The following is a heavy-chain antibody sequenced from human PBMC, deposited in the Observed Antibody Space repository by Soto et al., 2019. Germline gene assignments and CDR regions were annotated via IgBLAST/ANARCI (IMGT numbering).Heavy chain of an antibody. V-gene: IGHV3-33*01. J-gene: IGHJ3*02. CDR1: GFSFSTYH. D-gene: IGHD4-4*01. CDR3: AREDDYSDAFDM. CDR2: MRYDGRSK. Sequence: QVQVVESGGGVVQPGGSLRLSCAASGFSFSTYHMHWVRRAPDKGLEWVAVMRYDGRSKYYTDSVKGRFTISRDNSKNTLYLEMSSLRVEDTAVFYCAREDDYSDAFDMWGQGTRVTVSS.